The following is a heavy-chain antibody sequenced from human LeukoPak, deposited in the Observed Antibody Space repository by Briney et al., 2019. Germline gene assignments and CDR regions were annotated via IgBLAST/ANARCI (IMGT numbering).Heavy chain of an antibody. CDR1: GFPFSSYW. CDR3: TRVGYIDEGIDY. J-gene: IGHJ4*02. D-gene: IGHD5-24*01. CDR2: IKQDGSKK. V-gene: IGHV3-7*04. Sequence: GGSLRLSCVASGFPFSSYWMTWVRPAPGKGLEWVANIKQDGSKKSYVDSVKGRFTISRDNAKNSLYLQMNSLRAEDTAIYYCTRVGYIDEGIDYWGQGTLVTVSS.